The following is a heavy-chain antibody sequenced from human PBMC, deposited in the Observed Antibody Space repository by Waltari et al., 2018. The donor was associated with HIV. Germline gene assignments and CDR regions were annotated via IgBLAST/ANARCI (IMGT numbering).Heavy chain of an antibody. Sequence: VESGGTPLQTWGSLRLSCKGSGFLFGSPWMPWGGHSPGKGLVGVARIDNDGAVRKYADSVRGRFTISRDNAKNTLFLDMKGLRVEDSGIYYCVKDVTVTFYGVYYSGLDVWGQGTTVTV. D-gene: IGHD2-21*02. CDR1: GFLFGSPW. CDR2: IDNDGAVR. V-gene: IGHV3-74*01. J-gene: IGHJ6*02. CDR3: VKDVTVTFYGVYYSGLDV.